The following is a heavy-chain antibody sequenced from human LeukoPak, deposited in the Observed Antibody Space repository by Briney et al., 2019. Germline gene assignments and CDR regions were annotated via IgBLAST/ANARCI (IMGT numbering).Heavy chain of an antibody. V-gene: IGHV3-30*04. CDR1: GFMFHYYA. D-gene: IGHD2-21*02. J-gene: IGHJ6*02. CDR2: ISYDEVNK. Sequence: GGSLRLSCAASGFMFHYYAMHWIRQAPGKGLEWVAVISYDEVNKFYADSVKGRFTISRDNSKNTLYLQLNSLRPEDTAVYYCAADKEGDDDFYYGMELWGQGTTVTVSS. CDR3: AADKEGDDDFYYGMEL.